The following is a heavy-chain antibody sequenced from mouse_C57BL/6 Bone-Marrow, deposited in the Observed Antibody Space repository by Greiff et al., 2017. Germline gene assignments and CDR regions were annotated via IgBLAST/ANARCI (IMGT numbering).Heavy chain of an antibody. CDR1: GYTFTDYY. CDR2: INPNNGGT. J-gene: IGHJ4*01. CDR3: ARVYYDYPLYYYAMDY. D-gene: IGHD2-4*01. V-gene: IGHV1-26*01. Sequence: VQLQQSGPELVKPGASVKISCKASGYTFTDYYMNWVKQSHGKSLEWIGDINPNNGGTSYNQKFKGKATLTVAKSSSTAYMGLRSLTSEDSAVYYCARVYYDYPLYYYAMDYWGQGTSVTVSS.